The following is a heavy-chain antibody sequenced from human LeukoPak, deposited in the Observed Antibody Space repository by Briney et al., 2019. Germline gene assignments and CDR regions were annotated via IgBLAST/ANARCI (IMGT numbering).Heavy chain of an antibody. CDR2: ISSSGSTI. CDR3: ARDRYECSSTSCSTYYYYYMDV. V-gene: IGHV3-48*04. D-gene: IGHD2-2*01. Sequence: TGGSLRLSCAASGFTFSSYSMNWVRQAPGKGLEWVSYISSSGSTIYYADSVKGRFTISRDNAKNSLYLQMNSLRAEDTAVYYCARDRYECSSTSCSTYYYYYMDVWGKGTTVTVSS. J-gene: IGHJ6*03. CDR1: GFTFSSYS.